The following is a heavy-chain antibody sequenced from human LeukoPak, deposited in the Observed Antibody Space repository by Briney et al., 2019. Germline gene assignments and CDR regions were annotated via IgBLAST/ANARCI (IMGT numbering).Heavy chain of an antibody. D-gene: IGHD1-7*01. CDR2: INPNNGGT. Sequence: ASVKVSCKASGYTFTANYIHWVRQAPGQGREWMGWINPNNGGTNYAQKFQGRVTMTRATSISTAYMELSRLRSDDTAVYYCARDPQGETTFDFWGQGTLVTVSS. CDR1: GYTFTANY. V-gene: IGHV1-2*02. CDR3: ARDPQGETTFDF. J-gene: IGHJ4*02.